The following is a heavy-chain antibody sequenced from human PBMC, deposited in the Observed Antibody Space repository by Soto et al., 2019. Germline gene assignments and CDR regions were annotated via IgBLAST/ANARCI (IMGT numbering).Heavy chain of an antibody. J-gene: IGHJ5*02. V-gene: IGHV1-46*01. CDR1: GYTFTSYY. D-gene: IGHD6-13*01. Sequence: ASVKVSCKASGYTFTSYYMHWVRQAPGQGLEWMGIINPSGGSTSYAQKFQGRVTMTRDTSTSTVYMELSSLRSEDTAVYYCARDTPRVVAAAGTGGHRRNWFDPWGQGTLVTVLL. CDR3: ARDTPRVVAAAGTGGHRRNWFDP. CDR2: INPSGGST.